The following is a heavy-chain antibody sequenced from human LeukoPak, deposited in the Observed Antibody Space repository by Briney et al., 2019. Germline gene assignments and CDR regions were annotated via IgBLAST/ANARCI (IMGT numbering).Heavy chain of an antibody. CDR3: ARGYYGEAFFDY. J-gene: IGHJ4*02. D-gene: IGHD4-17*01. CDR2: INHSGSP. CDR1: GGSFSDYY. V-gene: IGHV4-34*01. Sequence: SETLSLTCAVYGGSFSDYYWTWIRQPPGKGLEWIGEINHSGSPNNNPSLKSRVSISFDTSKNQFSLKLTSVTAADTAVYYCARGYYGEAFFDYWGQGTLVTVSS.